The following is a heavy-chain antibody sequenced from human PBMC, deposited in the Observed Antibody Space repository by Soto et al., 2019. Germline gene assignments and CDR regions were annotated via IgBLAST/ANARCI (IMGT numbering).Heavy chain of an antibody. CDR2: FDPEDGET. CDR3: ARGLIPAATPYSGYVLDGLGPFNNWFDP. D-gene: IGHD5-12*01. CDR1: GYTLTELS. V-gene: IGHV1-24*01. Sequence: GASVKVSCKVSGYTLTELSMHWVRQAPGKGLEWMGGFDPEDGETIYAQKFQGRVTMTEDTSTDTAYMELSSLRSEDTAVYYCARGLIPAATPYSGYVLDGLGPFNNWFDPWGQGTLVTVSS. J-gene: IGHJ5*02.